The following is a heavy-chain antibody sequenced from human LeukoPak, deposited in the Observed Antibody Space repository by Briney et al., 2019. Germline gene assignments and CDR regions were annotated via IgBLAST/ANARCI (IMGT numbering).Heavy chain of an antibody. CDR3: ARGKQNAVDY. Sequence: SETLSLTCTVSSGPISGRYYWYWIRQPAGKGLEWIGRIYASGSTNYDPSLKSRVTISVDKSNNQFSLMVTAVTAADTAVYYCARGKQNAVDYWGQGILVTVSS. CDR2: IYASGST. V-gene: IGHV4-4*07. CDR1: SGPISGRYY. J-gene: IGHJ4*02. D-gene: IGHD1-1*01.